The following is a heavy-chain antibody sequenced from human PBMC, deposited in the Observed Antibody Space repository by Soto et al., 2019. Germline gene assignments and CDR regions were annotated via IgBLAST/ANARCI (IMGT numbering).Heavy chain of an antibody. Sequence: QVQLVESGGGVVQPGRSLRLSCAAAGFTFSSYGMHWVRQAPGKGLEWVAVISYDGSNKYYADSVKGRFTISRDNSKNTLYLQMNSLRAEDTAVYYCSATTGYSYGLDDYWGQGTLVTVSS. J-gene: IGHJ4*02. V-gene: IGHV3-30*03. CDR2: ISYDGSNK. D-gene: IGHD5-18*01. CDR1: GFTFSSYG. CDR3: SATTGYSYGLDDY.